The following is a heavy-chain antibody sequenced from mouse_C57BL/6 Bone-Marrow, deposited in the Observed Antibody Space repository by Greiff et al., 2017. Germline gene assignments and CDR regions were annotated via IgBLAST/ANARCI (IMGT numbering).Heavy chain of an antibody. CDR2: IDPENGDT. Sequence: VQLQQSGAELVRPGASVKLSCTASGFNIKDDYMHWVKQRPEQGLEWIGWIDPENGDTEYASKVQGKATITADTSSNTVYLQLSSLTSEDTAVYYCTSRQLNYYAMDYWGQGTSVTVSS. V-gene: IGHV14-4*01. D-gene: IGHD3-2*02. CDR1: GFNIKDDY. CDR3: TSRQLNYYAMDY. J-gene: IGHJ4*01.